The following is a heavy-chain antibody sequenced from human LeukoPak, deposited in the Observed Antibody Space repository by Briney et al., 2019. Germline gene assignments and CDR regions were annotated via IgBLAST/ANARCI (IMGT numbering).Heavy chain of an antibody. D-gene: IGHD6-6*01. J-gene: IGHJ6*03. CDR2: FYSSGRT. CDR3: ARGGLEYSSSSGYYFYYYYMDV. Sequence: SETLSLTCTVSGGSISSYYWSWIRQPAGKGLEWIGRFYSSGRTKYIPSLKSRVTMSVDTSKNQFSLSLTSVTAADTAVYYCARGGLEYSSSSGYYFYYYYMDVWGKGTTVTVSS. CDR1: GGSISSYY. V-gene: IGHV4-4*07.